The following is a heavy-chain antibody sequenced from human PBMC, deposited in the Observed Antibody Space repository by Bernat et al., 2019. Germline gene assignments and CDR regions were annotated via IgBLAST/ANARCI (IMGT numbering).Heavy chain of an antibody. V-gene: IGHV3-11*06. CDR1: GFTFSDFY. CDR2: ITTSGSYI. D-gene: IGHD5-12*01. Sequence: QVQLVESGGGLVKPGGSLRLSCAASGFTFSDFYMSWIRQAPGKGLEWVSYITTSGSYINYADSVKGRFTISRDNDKNSLYLQVSSLRAEDTAVYYCARVRDSGYDWDSWGQGALVTVSS. J-gene: IGHJ4*02. CDR3: ARVRDSGYDWDS.